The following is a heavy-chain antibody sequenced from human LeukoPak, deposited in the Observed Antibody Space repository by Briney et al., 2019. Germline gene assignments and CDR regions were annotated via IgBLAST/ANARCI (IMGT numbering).Heavy chain of an antibody. J-gene: IGHJ5*02. Sequence: ASVKVSCKASGGTFSSYAISWVRQAPGQGLEWMGGIIPIFGTANYAQKFQGRVTITADESTSTAYMELSSLRSEDTAVYYCARGLGTWTGFDPWGKETLVTVSS. CDR1: GGTFSSYA. CDR2: IIPIFGTA. CDR3: ARGLGTWTGFDP. D-gene: IGHD1-7*01. V-gene: IGHV1-69*01.